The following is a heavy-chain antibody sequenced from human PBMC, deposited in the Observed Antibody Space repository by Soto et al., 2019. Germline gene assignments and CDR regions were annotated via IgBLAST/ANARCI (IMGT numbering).Heavy chain of an antibody. J-gene: IGHJ4*02. D-gene: IGHD3-22*01. CDR1: GFTFSSYA. CDR3: VKDLDDSSGYYGYYFDY. V-gene: IGHV3-64D*08. CDR2: ISSSGGST. Sequence: GGSLRLSCAASGFTFSSYARSWVRQAPGKGLEYVSAISSSGGSTYYADSVKGRFTISRDNSKNTLYLQMSSLRAEDTAVYYCVKDLDDSSGYYGYYFDYWGQGTLVTVSS.